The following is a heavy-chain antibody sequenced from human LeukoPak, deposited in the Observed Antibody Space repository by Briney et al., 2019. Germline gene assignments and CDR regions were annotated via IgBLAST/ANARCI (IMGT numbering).Heavy chain of an antibody. CDR2: ISAYNGNT. CDR3: AKNGVEWPYYYYYYMDV. Sequence: ASVKVSCKTSDYTFTSYGITWVRQAPGQGLEWMGWISAYNGNTNYAQRLQGRVTMTTDTSTSTAYMELRSLRSDDTAVYYCAKNGVEWPYYYYYYMDVWGKGTTVTISS. CDR1: DYTFTSYG. D-gene: IGHD2-8*01. V-gene: IGHV1-18*01. J-gene: IGHJ6*03.